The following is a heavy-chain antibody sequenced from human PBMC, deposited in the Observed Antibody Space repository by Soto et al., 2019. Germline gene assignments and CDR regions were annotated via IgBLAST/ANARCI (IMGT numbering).Heavy chain of an antibody. CDR2: ISYDGSNK. Sequence: QVQLVESGGGVVQPGRSLRLSCAASGFTFSSYAMHWVRQAPGKGLEWVAVISYDGSNKYYADSVKGRFHISRDNSKNTVYLQMNSLRAEDTAVYYCARPWQQLDYYYCYGMDVWGQGTTVTVSS. D-gene: IGHD6-13*01. CDR3: ARPWQQLDYYYCYGMDV. V-gene: IGHV3-30-3*01. CDR1: GFTFSSYA. J-gene: IGHJ6*02.